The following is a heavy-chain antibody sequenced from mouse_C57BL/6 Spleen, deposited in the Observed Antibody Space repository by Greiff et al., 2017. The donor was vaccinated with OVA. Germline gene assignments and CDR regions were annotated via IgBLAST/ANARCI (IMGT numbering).Heavy chain of an antibody. D-gene: IGHD1-1*01. CDR2: INPNNGGT. CDR3: ARPTTDAMDY. V-gene: IGHV1-26*01. CDR1: GYTFTDYY. J-gene: IGHJ4*01. Sequence: VQLQQSGPELVKPGASVKISCKASGYTFTDYYMNWVKQSHGKSLEWIGDINPNNGGTSYNQKFKGKATLTVDKSSSTAYMELRSLTSEDSAVYYCARPTTDAMDYWGQGTSVTVSS.